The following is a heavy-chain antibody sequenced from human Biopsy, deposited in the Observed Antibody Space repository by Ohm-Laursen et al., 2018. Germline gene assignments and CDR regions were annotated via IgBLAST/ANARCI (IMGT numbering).Heavy chain of an antibody. Sequence: SLRLSCSASGFTFRLYAMSWVRQAPGKGLEWVSSITDRSSHIYYADSVKGRFTIFRDNAKQSLYLQMNSLRDEDTAVYYCVGGGKDRPFDYWGQGILVTVSS. CDR3: VGGGKDRPFDY. CDR1: GFTFRLYA. J-gene: IGHJ4*02. V-gene: IGHV3-21*01. CDR2: ITDRSSHI. D-gene: IGHD4-23*01.